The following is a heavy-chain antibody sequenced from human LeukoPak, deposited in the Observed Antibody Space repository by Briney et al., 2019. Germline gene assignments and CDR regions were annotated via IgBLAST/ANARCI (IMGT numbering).Heavy chain of an antibody. CDR2: IKEDGSEK. Sequence: GSLRLSCAVSGFTVSSNYMSWVRQAPGKGLEWVANIKEDGSEKYYVDSVKGRFTISRDNSKNTVYLQMNSLRFEDTAIYYCARRKQQLIDYWGQGTLVTVSS. D-gene: IGHD6-13*01. J-gene: IGHJ4*02. V-gene: IGHV3-7*01. CDR3: ARRKQQLIDY. CDR1: GFTVSSNY.